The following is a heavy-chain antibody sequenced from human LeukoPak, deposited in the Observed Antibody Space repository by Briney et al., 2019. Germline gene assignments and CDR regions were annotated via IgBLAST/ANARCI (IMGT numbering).Heavy chain of an antibody. CDR1: GGSISSADYY. J-gene: IGHJ4*02. V-gene: IGHV4-30-2*01. Sequence: KPSETLSLTCTVSGGSISSADYYWTWIRQPPGKGLEWIGYIYHSGSTHYNPSLKSQLTISVDRSKNQFSLKLSSVTAADTAVYYCAREGGATIMSPRYFDYWGQGTLVTVSS. D-gene: IGHD5-12*01. CDR2: IYHSGST. CDR3: AREGGATIMSPRYFDY.